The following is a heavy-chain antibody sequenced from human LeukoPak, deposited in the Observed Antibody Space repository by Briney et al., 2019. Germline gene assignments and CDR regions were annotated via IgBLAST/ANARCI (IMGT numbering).Heavy chain of an antibody. CDR2: IYTSGST. Sequence: SETLSLTCTVSGGSISSGSYYWSWIRQPAGKGLEWIGRIYTSGSTNYNPSLKSRVTISVDTSKNQFSLKLSSVTAADTAVYYCARLVLNYYYYVDVWGKGTTVTVSS. CDR1: GGSISSGSYY. J-gene: IGHJ6*03. V-gene: IGHV4-61*02. D-gene: IGHD6-13*01. CDR3: ARLVLNYYYYVDV.